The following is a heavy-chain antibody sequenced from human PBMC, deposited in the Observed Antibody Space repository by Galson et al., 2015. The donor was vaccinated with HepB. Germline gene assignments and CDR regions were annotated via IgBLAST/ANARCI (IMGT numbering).Heavy chain of an antibody. CDR1: GFTFSSYS. CDR3: ARDAKGFGELLNPAEYFQH. J-gene: IGHJ1*01. V-gene: IGHV3-48*04. D-gene: IGHD3-10*01. Sequence: SLRLSCAASGFTFSSYSMNWVRQAPGKGLEWVSYISSSSSTIYYADSVKGRFTISRDNAKNSLYLQMNSLRAEDTAVYYCARDAKGFGELLNPAEYFQHWGQSTLVTVSS. CDR2: ISSSSSTI.